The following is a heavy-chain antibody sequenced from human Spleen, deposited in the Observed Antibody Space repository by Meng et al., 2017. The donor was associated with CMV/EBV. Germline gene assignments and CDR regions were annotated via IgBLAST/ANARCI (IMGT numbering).Heavy chain of an antibody. J-gene: IGHJ5*02. Sequence: KASGYNFTSYYMHWVRQAPGQGLEWMGIINPSGGSTSYAQKFQGRVTMTRDTSTSTVYMELSSLRSEDTAVYYCARVPALKNWFDPWGQGTLVTVSS. CDR2: INPSGGST. CDR3: ARVPALKNWFDP. V-gene: IGHV1-46*01. CDR1: GYNFTSYY.